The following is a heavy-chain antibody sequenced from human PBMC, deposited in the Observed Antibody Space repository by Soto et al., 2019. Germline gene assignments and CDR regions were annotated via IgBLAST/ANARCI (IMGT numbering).Heavy chain of an antibody. V-gene: IGHV3-30*18. Sequence: PGGSLRLSCAASGFTFSSYGMHWVRHAPGKGLEWVAVISYDGSNKYYADSVKGRFTISRDNSKNTLYLQMNSLRAEDTAVYYCAKEDYDFWNWFDPWGQGTLVTVSS. CDR1: GFTFSSYG. D-gene: IGHD3-3*01. CDR3: AKEDYDFWNWFDP. J-gene: IGHJ5*02. CDR2: ISYDGSNK.